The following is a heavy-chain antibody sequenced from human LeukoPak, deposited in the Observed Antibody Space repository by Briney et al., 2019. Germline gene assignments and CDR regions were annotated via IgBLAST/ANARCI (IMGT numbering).Heavy chain of an antibody. J-gene: IGHJ4*02. CDR1: GYTFTSYG. Sequence: GASVKVSCKASGYTFTSYGISWVRQAPGQGLEWMGWFSAYNGNTNYAQKLQGRVTMTTDTSTSTAYMELRSLRSDDTAVYYCAREVYYDSSGYFGPMATSLDYWGQGTLVTVSS. CDR3: AREVYYDSSGYFGPMATSLDY. D-gene: IGHD3-22*01. CDR2: FSAYNGNT. V-gene: IGHV1-18*01.